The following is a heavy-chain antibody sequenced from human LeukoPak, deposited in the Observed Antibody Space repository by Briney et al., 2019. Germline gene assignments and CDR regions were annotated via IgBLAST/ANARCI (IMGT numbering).Heavy chain of an antibody. CDR3: ARDLSGYYDY. J-gene: IGHJ4*02. CDR1: GFTFSSYE. V-gene: IGHV3-48*03. D-gene: IGHD3-22*01. Sequence: GGSQRLSCAASGFTFSSYEMNWVRQAPGKGLEWVSYISSSGSTIYYADSVKGRFTISRDNAKNSLYLQMNSLRAEDTAVYYCARDLSGYYDYWGQGTLVTVSS. CDR2: ISSSGSTI.